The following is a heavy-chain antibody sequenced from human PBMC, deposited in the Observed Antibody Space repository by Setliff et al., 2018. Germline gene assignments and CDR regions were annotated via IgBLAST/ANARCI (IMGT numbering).Heavy chain of an antibody. V-gene: IGHV4-38-2*01. D-gene: IGHD3-3*01. Sequence: SETLSLTCAVSGYSISSGHYWGWIRQPPGKGLEWIGSIYHSGSTYYNPSLKSRVTISEDTSRSQFSLKLTSVTTADTAVYYCALSDHYPFYYDYWGLGTLVTVSS. J-gene: IGHJ4*02. CDR3: ALSDHYPFYYDY. CDR1: GYSISSGHY. CDR2: IYHSGST.